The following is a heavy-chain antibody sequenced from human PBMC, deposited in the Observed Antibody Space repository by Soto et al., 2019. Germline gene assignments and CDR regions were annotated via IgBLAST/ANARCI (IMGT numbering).Heavy chain of an antibody. J-gene: IGHJ4*02. CDR2: TSYDGSKK. D-gene: IGHD3-22*01. CDR3: AKVFSSGFYLSSYLHN. CDR1: GFTFSSYG. V-gene: IGHV3-30*18. Sequence: GGSLRLSCAVSGFTFSSYGMHWVRQAPGKGLEWVAVTSYDGSKKYYSDSVKGRFTISRDNAKNMLYLQMNSLRAEDTAVYYCAKVFSSGFYLSSYLHNWAQGALVTVSS.